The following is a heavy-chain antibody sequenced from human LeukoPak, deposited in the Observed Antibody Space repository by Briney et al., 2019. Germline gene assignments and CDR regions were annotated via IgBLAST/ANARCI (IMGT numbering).Heavy chain of an antibody. J-gene: IGHJ4*02. V-gene: IGHV3-30-3*01. CDR2: ISYDGSNK. Sequence: GGSPRLSCAASGFTFSSYAMHWVRQAPGKGLEWVAVISYDGSNKYYADSVKGRFTISRDNSKNTLYLQMNSLRAEDTAVYYCARSDRRDGYNFHDYWGQGTLVTVSS. D-gene: IGHD5-24*01. CDR3: ARSDRRDGYNFHDY. CDR1: GFTFSSYA.